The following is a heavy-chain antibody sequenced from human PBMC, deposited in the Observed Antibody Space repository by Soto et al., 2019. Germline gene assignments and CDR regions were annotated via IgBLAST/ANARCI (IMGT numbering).Heavy chain of an antibody. V-gene: IGHV1-69*13. Sequence: SVNVSCKXSGGTFSSYAISWVRQAPGQGLEWMGGIIPIFGTANYAQKFQGRVTITADESTSTAYMELSSLRSEDTAVYYCAAYSGSYYYYGMDVWGQGTTVTVSS. J-gene: IGHJ6*02. CDR2: IIPIFGTA. D-gene: IGHD1-26*01. CDR1: GGTFSSYA. CDR3: AAYSGSYYYYGMDV.